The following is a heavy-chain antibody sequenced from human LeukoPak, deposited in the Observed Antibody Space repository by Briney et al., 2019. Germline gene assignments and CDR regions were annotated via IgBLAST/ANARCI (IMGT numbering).Heavy chain of an antibody. V-gene: IGHV1-2*02. CDR1: GYTFTGYY. CDR3: ARERTVSSSWYGSWGRDYYYYYMDV. D-gene: IGHD6-13*01. J-gene: IGHJ6*03. Sequence: ASVKVSCKASGYTFTGYYMYWVRQAPGQGLEWMGWINPNSGGTNYAQKFQGRVTMTRDTSISTAYMELSSVTAADTAVYYCARERTVSSSWYGSWGRDYYYYYMDVWGKGTTVTISS. CDR2: INPNSGGT.